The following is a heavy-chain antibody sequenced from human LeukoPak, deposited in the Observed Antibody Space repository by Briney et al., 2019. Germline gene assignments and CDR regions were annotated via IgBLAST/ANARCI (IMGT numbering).Heavy chain of an antibody. CDR3: ARDRAGTQSWVEFDL. CDR1: GLTFSSYG. V-gene: IGHV3-30*03. J-gene: IGHJ5*02. CDR2: ISYDGYST. D-gene: IGHD3-10*01. Sequence: GGSLRLSCAASGLTFSSYGMHWVRQAPGKGLEWVAGISYDGYSTFYGDSVKDRFTISRDNSKNSLRTEDSAVYYCARDRAGTQSWVEFDLWGQGTLVTVSS.